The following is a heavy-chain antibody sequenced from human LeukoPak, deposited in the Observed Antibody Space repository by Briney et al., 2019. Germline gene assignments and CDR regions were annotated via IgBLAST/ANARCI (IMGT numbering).Heavy chain of an antibody. CDR2: IYWNDDK. Sequence: SGPTLVKPTQSLTLTCTFSGFSLRTSRVGVGWIRQPPGKALEWLTLIYWNDDKRYSPSLKSRLTITKDTSKNQVVLTMTNMDPVDTATYYCAHRPYDSSDFDYWGQGTLVTVSS. V-gene: IGHV2-5*01. CDR3: AHRPYDSSDFDY. J-gene: IGHJ4*02. CDR1: GFSLRTSRVG. D-gene: IGHD3-22*01.